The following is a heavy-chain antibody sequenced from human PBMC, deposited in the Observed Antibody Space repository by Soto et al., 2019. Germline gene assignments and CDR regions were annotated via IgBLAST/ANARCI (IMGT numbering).Heavy chain of an antibody. V-gene: IGHV3-48*02. CDR3: ATNYYDSSGSPN. D-gene: IGHD3-22*01. CDR1: GFTFSSYS. CDR2: ISSSSSTI. J-gene: IGHJ4*02. Sequence: PVGSLILSCAASGFTFSSYSMNWVRQAPGKGLEWVSYISSSSSTIYYADSVKGRFTISRDNAKNSLYLQMNSLRDEDTAVYYCATNYYDSSGSPNWGQGTLVTVSS.